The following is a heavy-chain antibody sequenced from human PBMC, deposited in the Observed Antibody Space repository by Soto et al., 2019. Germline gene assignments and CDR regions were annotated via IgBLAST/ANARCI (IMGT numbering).Heavy chain of an antibody. D-gene: IGHD2-21*02. V-gene: IGHV3-9*01. J-gene: IGHJ4*02. CDR3: VKDMGVVTAALGF. CDR1: GFTFEDYA. CDR2: IFWNSGSI. Sequence: EAHLVESGGGLVPPGRSLRLSCVASGFTFEDYATHWVRQTPGKGLEWVSGIFWNSGSIGYADSVQGRFTISRDNAKNSLYLQMNSLTPEDTAMYYCVKDMGVVTAALGFWGQGTLVTVSS.